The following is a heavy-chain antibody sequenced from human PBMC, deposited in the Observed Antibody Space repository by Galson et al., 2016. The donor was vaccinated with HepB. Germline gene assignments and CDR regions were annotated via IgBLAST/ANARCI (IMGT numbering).Heavy chain of an antibody. CDR2: ISSSSSYI. CDR1: GFTFSSYS. D-gene: IGHD3-22*01. J-gene: IGHJ6*02. V-gene: IGHV3-21*01. CDR3: ASDSITMIRDYGIDV. Sequence: SLRLSCAASGFTFSSYSMNWVRQAPGKGLEWVSSISSSSSYIYYADSVKGRFTISRDNAKNSLYLQMNSLRAEDTAVYYCASDSITMIRDYGIDVWGQGTTVTVSS.